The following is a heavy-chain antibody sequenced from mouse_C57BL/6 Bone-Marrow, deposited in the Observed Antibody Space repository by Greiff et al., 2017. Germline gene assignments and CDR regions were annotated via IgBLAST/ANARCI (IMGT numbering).Heavy chain of an antibody. V-gene: IGHV1-61*01. J-gene: IGHJ4*01. D-gene: IGHD1-1*01. CDR1: GYTFPSYW. CDR2: IYPSDSET. Sequence: VQLQQPGAELVRPGSSVKLSCKASGYTFPSYWMDWVKQRPGQGLEWIGNIYPSDSETHYNQKFKDKATLTVDKSSSTAYMQLSSLTSEDSAVYYCAMRDLLRRDYYAMDYWGQGTSVTVSS. CDR3: AMRDLLRRDYYAMDY.